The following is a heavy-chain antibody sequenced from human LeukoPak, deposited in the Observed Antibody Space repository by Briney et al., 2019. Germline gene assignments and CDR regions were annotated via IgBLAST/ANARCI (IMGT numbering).Heavy chain of an antibody. CDR3: ASRSDAFDV. CDR2: ISASAANT. V-gene: IGHV3-23*01. J-gene: IGHJ3*01. Sequence: GASLRISCAASGFSFSSYAMSWVRQAPGKRLEWVSAISASAANTYYAVSVKGRFTISRDNSKNMVYLQMNGLRGEDTALYYCASRSDAFDVWGQGTMVTVSS. CDR1: GFSFSSYA.